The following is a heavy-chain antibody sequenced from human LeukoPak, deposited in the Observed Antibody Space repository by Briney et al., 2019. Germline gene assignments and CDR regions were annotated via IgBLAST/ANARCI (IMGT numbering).Heavy chain of an antibody. CDR2: INYSGST. V-gene: IGHV4-34*01. CDR3: ARVPGYCSSTSCYYYYYYYMDV. CDR1: GGSFSGYY. Sequence: SETLSLTCAVYGGSFSGYYWSWIRQPPGKGLEWIGEINYSGSTNYNPSLKSRVTISVDTSKNQFSLKLSSVTAADTAVYYCARVPGYCSSTSCYYYYYYYMDVWGKGTTVTVSS. D-gene: IGHD2-2*01. J-gene: IGHJ6*03.